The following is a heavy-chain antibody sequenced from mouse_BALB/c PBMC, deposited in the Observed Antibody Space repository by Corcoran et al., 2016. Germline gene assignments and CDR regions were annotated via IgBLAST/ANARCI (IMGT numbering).Heavy chain of an antibody. Sequence: EVQLQQSGPVLVKPGASVKMSCKASGYTFTDYYMNWVKQSHGKSLEWIGVINPYNGGTSYNQKFKGKATLTVDKSSSTAYMELNSLTSEDSAVYYCAGSRGGLDYFDYWGQGTTLTVSS. CDR2: INPYNGGT. V-gene: IGHV1-19*01. D-gene: IGHD1-1*01. J-gene: IGHJ2*01. CDR1: GYTFTDYY. CDR3: AGSRGGLDYFDY.